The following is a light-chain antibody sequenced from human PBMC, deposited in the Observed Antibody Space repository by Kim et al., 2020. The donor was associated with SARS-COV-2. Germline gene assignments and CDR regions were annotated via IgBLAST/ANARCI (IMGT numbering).Light chain of an antibody. CDR1: ISDVGGYDY. J-gene: IGLJ1*01. CDR3: CSYAGSYTYV. V-gene: IGLV2-11*01. Sequence: GQSVTISCTGTISDVGGYDYVSWYQQHSGKAPKLIICDVNKWPSGVPDRFSGSKAGNTASLTISGLQAEDEADYYCCSYAGSYTYVFGSGTKVTVL. CDR2: DVN.